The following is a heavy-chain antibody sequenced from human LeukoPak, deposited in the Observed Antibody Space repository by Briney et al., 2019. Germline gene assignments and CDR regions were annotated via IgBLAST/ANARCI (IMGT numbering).Heavy chain of an antibody. V-gene: IGHV1-46*01. Sequence: ASVKVSCKASGYTFTSYYMHWVRQAPGQGLEWMGIINSSGGSTSYAQKFQGRVTMTRDTSTSTVYMELSSLRSEDTAVYYCARDGGFGELWNYFDYWGQGTLVTVSS. D-gene: IGHD3-10*01. CDR3: ARDGGFGELWNYFDY. CDR1: GYTFTSYY. J-gene: IGHJ4*02. CDR2: INSSGGST.